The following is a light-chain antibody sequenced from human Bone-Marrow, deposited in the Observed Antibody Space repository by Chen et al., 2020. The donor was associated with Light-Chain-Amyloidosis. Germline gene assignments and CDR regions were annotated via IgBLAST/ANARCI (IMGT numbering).Light chain of an antibody. CDR3: QQYDKLPLT. J-gene: IGKJ4*01. CDR1: QDITDY. V-gene: IGKV1-33*01. CDR2: DAS. Sequence: DIQMTQSPSSLSASVRDRVTITCRASQDITDYLSWYQHKPGKAPKLLIYDASNLETGVPSRFSGSGSGTEFTLTISSLQPEDSAAYYCQQYDKLPLTFGGGTKVEIK.